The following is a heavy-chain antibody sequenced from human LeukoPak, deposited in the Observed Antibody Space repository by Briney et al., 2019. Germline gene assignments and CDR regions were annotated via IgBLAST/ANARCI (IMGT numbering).Heavy chain of an antibody. V-gene: IGHV3-20*04. Sequence: PWGSLRLSCAASGFTFEDYGMSWVRQVPGKGLEWVSGINWHGGSIGYADSVKGRFTISRDNAKNSLYVQMNSLRAEDTALYYCAKSTRSGSYGDAFDIWGQGTMVTVSS. CDR2: INWHGGSI. J-gene: IGHJ3*02. CDR3: AKSTRSGSYGDAFDI. CDR1: GFTFEDYG. D-gene: IGHD1-26*01.